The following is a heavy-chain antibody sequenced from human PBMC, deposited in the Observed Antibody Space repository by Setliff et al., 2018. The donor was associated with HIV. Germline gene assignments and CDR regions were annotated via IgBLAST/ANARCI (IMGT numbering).Heavy chain of an antibody. CDR1: GGSISSYY. CDR2: IYYSGST. J-gene: IGHJ6*03. CDR3: AREVVVAGVHYYNMDV. Sequence: NPSETLSLTCTVSGGSISSYYWSWIRQPPGKGLEWIGYIYYSGSTNYNPSLKSRVTISVDTSKNQFSLKLSSVTAADTAVYYCAREVVVAGVHYYNMDVWGKGTTVTVSS. V-gene: IGHV4-59*01. D-gene: IGHD2-15*01.